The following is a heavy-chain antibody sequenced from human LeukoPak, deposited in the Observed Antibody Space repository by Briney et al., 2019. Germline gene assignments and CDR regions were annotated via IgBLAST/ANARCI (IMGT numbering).Heavy chain of an antibody. CDR1: GFTFSNAW. J-gene: IGHJ4*02. V-gene: IGHV3-15*01. CDR3: AKDWGWLLNYFDY. Sequence: GGSLRLSCAASGFTFSNAWMSWVRQAPGKGLEWVGRIKSKTDGGTTDYAGPVKGRFTISRDNSKNTLYLQMNSLRAEDTAVYYCAKDWGWLLNYFDYWGQGTLVTVSS. CDR2: IKSKTDGGTT. D-gene: IGHD3-9*01.